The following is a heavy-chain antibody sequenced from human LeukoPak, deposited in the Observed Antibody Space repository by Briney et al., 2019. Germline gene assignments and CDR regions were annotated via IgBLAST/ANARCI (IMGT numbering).Heavy chain of an antibody. Sequence: SETLSLTCTVSGGSISSYYWSWIRQPPGKGLEWIGYIYYSGSTNYNPSLKSRVTISVDTSKNQFSLKLSSVTAADTAVYYCARASSGWYNDYWGQGTLVTVSS. CDR1: GGSISSYY. D-gene: IGHD6-19*01. J-gene: IGHJ4*02. CDR2: IYYSGST. V-gene: IGHV4-59*12. CDR3: ARASSGWYNDY.